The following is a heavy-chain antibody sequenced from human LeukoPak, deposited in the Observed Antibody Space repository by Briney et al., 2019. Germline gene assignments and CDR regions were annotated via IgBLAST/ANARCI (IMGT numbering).Heavy chain of an antibody. CDR2: ISYDGSNK. Sequence: PGGSLRLSCAASGFTFSSYGMHWVRQAPGKGLEWVAVISYDGSNKYYADSVKGRFTISRDNSKNTLYLQMNSLRAEDTAVYYCARDFLETPYCSGGSCFHYYYGMDVWGQGTTVTVSS. CDR3: ARDFLETPYCSGGSCFHYYYGMDV. CDR1: GFTFSSYG. V-gene: IGHV3-30*03. D-gene: IGHD2-15*01. J-gene: IGHJ6*02.